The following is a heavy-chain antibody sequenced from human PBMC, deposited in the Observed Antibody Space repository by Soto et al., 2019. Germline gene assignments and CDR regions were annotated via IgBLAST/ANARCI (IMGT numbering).Heavy chain of an antibody. Sequence: PGGSLRLSCAASGFTFSSYAMHWARQAPGKGLEWVAVISYDGSNKYYADSVKGRFTISRDNSKNTLYLQMNSLRAEDTAMYYCGRGSGPRGRPYWGQGISVTVSS. D-gene: IGHD6-25*01. CDR2: ISYDGSNK. CDR1: GFTFSSYA. V-gene: IGHV3-30-3*01. J-gene: IGHJ4*02. CDR3: GRGSGPRGRPY.